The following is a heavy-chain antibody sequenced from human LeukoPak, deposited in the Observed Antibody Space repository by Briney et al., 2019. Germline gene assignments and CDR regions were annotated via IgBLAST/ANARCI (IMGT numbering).Heavy chain of an antibody. CDR3: ARESVIRGVSHFDY. Sequence: PSQTLSLTCTVSCDSMSSFYWNWIRQPAGEGLEWIGRILPSGTSFSIPSLRSRLTVSLDTSKNQFSLRLNSVTAADTAVYYCARESVIRGVSHFDYWGQGTLVTVSA. V-gene: IGHV4-4*07. J-gene: IGHJ4*02. CDR2: ILPSGTS. D-gene: IGHD3-10*01. CDR1: CDSMSSFY.